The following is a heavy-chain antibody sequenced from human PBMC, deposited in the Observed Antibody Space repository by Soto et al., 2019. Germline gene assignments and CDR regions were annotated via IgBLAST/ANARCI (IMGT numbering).Heavy chain of an antibody. V-gene: IGHV4-31*01. CDR1: GGSISSGGYY. Sequence: QVQLQESGPGLVKPSQTLSLTCTVSGGSISSGGYYWSWIRQHPGKGLEWIGYIYYTGSTYYNPSLKSLVTIXAXSXXNQFSLKLSSLTAADTAVYYCATLYMVRGVRTLDYWGQGTLVTVSS. CDR2: IYYTGST. D-gene: IGHD3-10*01. J-gene: IGHJ4*02. CDR3: ATLYMVRGVRTLDY.